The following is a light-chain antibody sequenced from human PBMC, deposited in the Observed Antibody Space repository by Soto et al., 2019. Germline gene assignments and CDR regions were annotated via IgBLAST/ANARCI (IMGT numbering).Light chain of an antibody. CDR3: CSYAGSYSVV. Sequence: QSALTQPRSVSGSPGQSVTISCTGTSSDVGGYNYVSWYQQHPGKAPKLMIYDVSKRPSGVPDRFSGSKSGNTASLTISGLQAEDEAYYYCCSYAGSYSVVFGGGTKLTVL. V-gene: IGLV2-11*01. CDR2: DVS. CDR1: SSDVGGYNY. J-gene: IGLJ2*01.